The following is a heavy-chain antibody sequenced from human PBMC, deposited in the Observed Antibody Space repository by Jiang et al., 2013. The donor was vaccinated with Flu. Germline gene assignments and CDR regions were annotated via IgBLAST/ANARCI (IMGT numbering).Heavy chain of an antibody. J-gene: IGHJ4*02. CDR3: ARIPRGSGGYDY. Sequence: VQLVESGAEVKKPGASVTVSCKTSGYTFSDSYLHWVRQAPGQGLEWMGWINPDSGSTNYSQKFRGRVTMTRDTSINTAYMDLRRLRYDDTAVYYCARIPRGSGGYDYWGQGTPVTVSS. CDR2: INPDSGST. D-gene: IGHD5-12*01. CDR1: GYTFSDSY. V-gene: IGHV1-2*02.